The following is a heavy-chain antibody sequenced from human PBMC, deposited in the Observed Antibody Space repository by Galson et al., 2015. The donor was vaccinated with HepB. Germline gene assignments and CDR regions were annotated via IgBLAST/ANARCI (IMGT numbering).Heavy chain of an antibody. D-gene: IGHD2-2*02. Sequence: WVRQAPGKGLEWVSLISWDGGSTYYADSLKGRFTISRDNSKNSLYLQMNSLGTEDTALYYCTKDIGCSRTSCYTGFDYWGQGTLVTVSS. J-gene: IGHJ4*02. CDR2: ISWDGGST. CDR3: TKDIGCSRTSCYTGFDY. V-gene: IGHV3-43*01.